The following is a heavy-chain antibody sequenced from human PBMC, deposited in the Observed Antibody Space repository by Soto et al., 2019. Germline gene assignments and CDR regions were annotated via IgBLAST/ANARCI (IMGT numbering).Heavy chain of an antibody. J-gene: IGHJ5*02. CDR2: IYYSGST. CDR1: GGSVSSGSYY. V-gene: IGHV4-61*01. D-gene: IGHD6-19*01. Sequence: PSETLSLTCTVSGGSVSSGSYYWSWIRQPPGKGLEWIGYIYYSGSTNYNPSLKSRVTISVDTSKNQFSLKLSSVTAADTAVYYCARVVAGRFDPWGQGTLVTVSS. CDR3: ARVVAGRFDP.